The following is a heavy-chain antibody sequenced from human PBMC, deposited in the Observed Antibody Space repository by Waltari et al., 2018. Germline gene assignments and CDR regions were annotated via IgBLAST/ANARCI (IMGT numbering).Heavy chain of an antibody. V-gene: IGHV4-59*01. Sequence: QVQLQESGPGLVTPSETLSLTCTVSGGSISSYYWTWLRQPPGKGLEWIGYIYYSGSTNYNPSLKSRVTISVDTSKNQFSLKLSSVTAADTAVYYCARELGYGGNFYFDYWGQGTLVTVSS. D-gene: IGHD4-17*01. CDR1: GGSISSYY. J-gene: IGHJ4*02. CDR2: IYYSGST. CDR3: ARELGYGGNFYFDY.